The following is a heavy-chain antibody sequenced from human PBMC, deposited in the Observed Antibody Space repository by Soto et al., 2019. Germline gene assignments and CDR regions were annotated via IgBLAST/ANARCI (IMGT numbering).Heavy chain of an antibody. J-gene: IGHJ4*02. D-gene: IGHD3-10*01. CDR2: IRSKANSYAT. CDR3: TSSITMVRGNY. V-gene: IGHV3-73*01. Sequence: GGSLRLSCAASGFTFSGSAMHWVRQASGKGLEWVGRIRSKANSYATAYAASVKGRFTISRDDSKNTAYLRMNSLKTEDTAVYYCTSSITMVRGNYWGQGTLVTVSA. CDR1: GFTFSGSA.